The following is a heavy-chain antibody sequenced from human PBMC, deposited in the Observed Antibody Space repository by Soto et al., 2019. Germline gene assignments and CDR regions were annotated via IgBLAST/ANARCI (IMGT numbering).Heavy chain of an antibody. CDR3: ARVYYYDSSGYYFDY. CDR1: GYTFTGYY. CDR2: INPNSGGT. V-gene: IGHV1-2*02. Sequence: ASVKVSCKASGYTFTGYYMHWVRQAPGQGLEWMGWINPNSGGTNYAQKFQGRVTMTRDTSSSTAYMELSRLRSDDTAVYYCARVYYYDSSGYYFDYWGQGTLVTVSS. D-gene: IGHD3-22*01. J-gene: IGHJ4*02.